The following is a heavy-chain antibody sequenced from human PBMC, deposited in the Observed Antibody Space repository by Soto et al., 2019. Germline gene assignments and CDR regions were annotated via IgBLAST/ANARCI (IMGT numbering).Heavy chain of an antibody. J-gene: IGHJ5*02. CDR2: ISYSGTT. CDR1: GDSISSNNNY. CDR3: ARGRGYSYGLDP. Sequence: QVQLQESGPGLVKPSQTLSLTCTVSGDSISSNNNYWSWIRQPPGEGLEWIGFISYSGTTSYSPSLKRRVARSLDTSKNQFSLRLSSVTAADTAVYYCARGRGYSYGLDPWGQGTLVTVSS. D-gene: IGHD5-18*01. V-gene: IGHV4-30-4*01.